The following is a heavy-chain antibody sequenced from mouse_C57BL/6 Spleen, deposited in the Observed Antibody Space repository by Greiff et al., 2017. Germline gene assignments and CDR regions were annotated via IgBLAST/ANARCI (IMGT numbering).Heavy chain of an antibody. CDR2: IDPETGGT. V-gene: IGHV1-15*01. Sequence: VQLQQSGAELVRPGASVTLSCKASGYTFTDYEMHWVKQTPVHGLEWIGAIDPETGGTAYNQKFKGKAILTADKSSSTAYMGLRSLTSEDSAVYYCTRHLTSYAMDYWGQGTSVTVSS. D-gene: IGHD4-1*01. J-gene: IGHJ4*01. CDR3: TRHLTSYAMDY. CDR1: GYTFTDYE.